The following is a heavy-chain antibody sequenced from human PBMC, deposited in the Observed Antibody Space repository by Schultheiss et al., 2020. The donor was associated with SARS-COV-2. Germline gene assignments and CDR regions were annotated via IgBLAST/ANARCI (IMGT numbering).Heavy chain of an antibody. CDR3: AKDGGDIVVVPGATYYYCYMDV. Sequence: GGSLRLSCAVSGFTFSSYGMHWVRQAPGKGLEWVAFISYDGSNKYYTDSVKGRFTISRDNSKNTLYLQMNSLRAEDTAVYYCAKDGGDIVVVPGATYYYCYMDVWGKGTTVTVSS. CDR2: ISYDGSNK. D-gene: IGHD2-2*01. CDR1: GFTFSSYG. J-gene: IGHJ6*03. V-gene: IGHV3-30*18.